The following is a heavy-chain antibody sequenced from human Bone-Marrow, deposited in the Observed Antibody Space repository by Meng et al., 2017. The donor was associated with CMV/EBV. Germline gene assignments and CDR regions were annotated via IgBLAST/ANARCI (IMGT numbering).Heavy chain of an antibody. CDR3: ARGMTIFGLGYGMDV. Sequence: SETLSLTCTVSGGSISSGDYYWSWIRQPPGKGLEWIGYIYYSGSTYYNPSLKSRVTISVDRSKNQFSLKLTSVTAADTALYYCARGMTIFGLGYGMDVWGQGTTVTVSS. D-gene: IGHD3/OR15-3a*01. CDR1: GGSISSGDYY. J-gene: IGHJ6*02. V-gene: IGHV4-30-4*02. CDR2: IYYSGST.